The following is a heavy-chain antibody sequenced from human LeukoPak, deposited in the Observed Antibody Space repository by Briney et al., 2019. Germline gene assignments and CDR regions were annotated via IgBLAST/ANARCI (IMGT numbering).Heavy chain of an antibody. D-gene: IGHD6-25*01. CDR2: INPRGST. CDR1: GGSFSSHY. Sequence: PSETLSLTCGVSGGSFSSHYWTWIRQPPGKGLEWIGEINPRGSTNYNPSLDRRGTVSPDTSRNQVSLSLTSVPAADWAVDLCARGLRRGR. CDR3: ARGLR. V-gene: IGHV4-34*01. J-gene: IGHJ2*01.